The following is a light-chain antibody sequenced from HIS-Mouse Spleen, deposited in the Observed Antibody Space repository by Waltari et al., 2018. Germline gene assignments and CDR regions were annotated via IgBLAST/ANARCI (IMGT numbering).Light chain of an antibody. CDR3: AAWDDSLSGPV. Sequence: QSVLTQPPSASGTPGQRVTISCSGSSSNIGSNYVYWYQQLPGTAPKLLIYRNNQRPSGVPDPFSGSPSGTSDSLAIRGLRSEDEADYYCAAWDDSLSGPVFGGGTKLTVL. J-gene: IGLJ3*02. CDR2: RNN. V-gene: IGLV1-47*01. CDR1: SSNIGSNY.